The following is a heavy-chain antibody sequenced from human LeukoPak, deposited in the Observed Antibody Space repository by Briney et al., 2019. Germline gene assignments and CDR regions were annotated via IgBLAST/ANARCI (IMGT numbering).Heavy chain of an antibody. CDR3: ANHYSSGYYYVSFGGSFDY. J-gene: IGHJ4*02. CDR1: GFTFSSYA. D-gene: IGHD3-22*01. CDR2: ISGSGGST. Sequence: GGTLRLSCAASGFTFSSYAMSWVRQAPGKGLEWVSAISGSGGSTYYADSVKGRFTISRDNSKNTLYLQMNSLRAEDTAVYYCANHYSSGYYYVSFGGSFDYWGQGTLVTVSS. V-gene: IGHV3-23*01.